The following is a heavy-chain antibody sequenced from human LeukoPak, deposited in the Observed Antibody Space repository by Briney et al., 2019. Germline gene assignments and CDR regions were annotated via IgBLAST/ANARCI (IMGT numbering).Heavy chain of an antibody. Sequence: ASVKVSCKASGYMFNIYGISWVRQAPGQGLEWMAWTSVNNGDTKYGQKFQGRVTVTTDTSTSTVYLELRRLRPDDTAVYYCVRDQYLNVMTGFDDWGQGTLVTISS. V-gene: IGHV1-18*01. J-gene: IGHJ4*02. CDR3: VRDQYLNVMTGFDD. CDR1: GYMFNIYG. D-gene: IGHD3-9*01. CDR2: TSVNNGDT.